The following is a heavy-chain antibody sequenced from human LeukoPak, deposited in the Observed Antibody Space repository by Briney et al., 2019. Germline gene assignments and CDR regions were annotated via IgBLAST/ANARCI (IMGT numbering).Heavy chain of an antibody. J-gene: IGHJ4*02. Sequence: GRSLRLSCAASGFTFSSYGMHWVRQAPGKGLEWVAVISYDGSNKYYADSVKGRFTISRDNSKNTLYLQMNGLRAEDTAVYYCAKEIEVGAYPDYWGQGTLVTVSS. CDR1: GFTFSSYG. V-gene: IGHV3-30*18. CDR2: ISYDGSNK. D-gene: IGHD1-26*01. CDR3: AKEIEVGAYPDY.